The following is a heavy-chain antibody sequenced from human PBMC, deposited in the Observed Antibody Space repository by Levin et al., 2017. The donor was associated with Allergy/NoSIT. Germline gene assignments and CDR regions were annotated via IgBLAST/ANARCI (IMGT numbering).Heavy chain of an antibody. J-gene: IGHJ5*02. CDR2: INIDGSNT. CDR3: ARGLYVSSYYSLGA. Sequence: PSGGSLRLSCAASGFTFSGYWMHWVRQAPGKGLVWVSRINIDGSNTNYADSVKGRFTISRDSAKSTLYLQMSSLSAEDTAVYYCARGLYVSSYYSLGAWGQGTLVTVSS. CDR1: GFTFSGYW. D-gene: IGHD2-2*01. V-gene: IGHV3-74*01.